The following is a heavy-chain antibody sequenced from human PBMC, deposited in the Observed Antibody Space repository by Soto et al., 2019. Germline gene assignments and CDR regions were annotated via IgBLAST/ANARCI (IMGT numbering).Heavy chain of an antibody. J-gene: IGHJ6*02. Sequence: QVQLVQSGAEVKKPGSSVKVSCKASGDTDTNYVISWVRQAPGQGLEWMGGIFPKFGTTYSAQKLQDRLTITADESTSTVYMQPSSLRLNDTAVYYCEAKMTFGKLSLVWGPGTTVTVSS. CDR1: GDTDTNYV. V-gene: IGHV1-69*01. CDR2: IFPKFGTT. CDR3: EAKMTFGKLSLV. D-gene: IGHD3-16*02.